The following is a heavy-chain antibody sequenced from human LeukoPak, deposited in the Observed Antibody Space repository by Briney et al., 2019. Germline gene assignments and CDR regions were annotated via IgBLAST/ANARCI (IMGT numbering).Heavy chain of an antibody. CDR1: GYTFTGYY. V-gene: IGHV1-2*06. Sequence: ASVKVSCKASGYTFTGYYMHWVRQAPGQGLEWMGRINPNSGGTNYAQKFQGRVTMTRDTSTSTVYMELSSLRSEDTAVYYCASGPTPYYFDYWGQGTLVTVSS. CDR3: ASGPTPYYFDY. J-gene: IGHJ4*02. CDR2: INPNSGGT.